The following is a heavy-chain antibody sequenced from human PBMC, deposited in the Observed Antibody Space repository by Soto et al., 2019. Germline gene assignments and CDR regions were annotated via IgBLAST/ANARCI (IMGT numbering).Heavy chain of an antibody. CDR1: GYSISSAYY. V-gene: IGHV4-38-2*01. D-gene: IGHD2-2*01. CDR2: LYHSGDT. Sequence: TLSLTCAVSGYSISSAYYWGWIRQPPGQGLEGSGSLYHSGDTYYNPSLKSRVTISVDTSKNQFSLKLSSVTATDTAMYYCAKTFCSSTSCYWADAFDVWGQGTMVTVSS. J-gene: IGHJ3*01. CDR3: AKTFCSSTSCYWADAFDV.